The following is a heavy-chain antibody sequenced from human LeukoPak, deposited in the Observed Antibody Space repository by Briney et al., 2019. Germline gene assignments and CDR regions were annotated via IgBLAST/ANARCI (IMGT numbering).Heavy chain of an antibody. CDR2: IRYDGNNK. J-gene: IGHJ5*02. CDR3: AKGVVGAILHWFDP. Sequence: GSLRLSCAASGFTFSDYSMHWVRQAPGKGLNWVAFIRYDGNNKYYADSVKGRFTISRDNSKNTLYLQMNSLRAEDTAVYYCAKGVVGAILHWFDPWGQGTLVTVSS. V-gene: IGHV3-30*02. D-gene: IGHD1-26*01. CDR1: GFTFSDYS.